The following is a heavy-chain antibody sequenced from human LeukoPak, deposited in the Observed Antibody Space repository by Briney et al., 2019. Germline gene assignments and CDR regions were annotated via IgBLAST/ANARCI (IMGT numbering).Heavy chain of an antibody. J-gene: IGHJ4*02. CDR2: IKQDGSEK. CDR3: AREAYDILTGYLYYFDY. Sequence: GGSLRLSCAASGFTFSSYWMSWVRQAPGKGLEWVANIKQDGSEKYYVDSVKGRFTISRDNAKNSLYLQMNSLRAEDTAVYYCAREAYDILTGYLYYFDYWGQGTLVTVSS. V-gene: IGHV3-7*01. CDR1: GFTFSSYW. D-gene: IGHD3-9*01.